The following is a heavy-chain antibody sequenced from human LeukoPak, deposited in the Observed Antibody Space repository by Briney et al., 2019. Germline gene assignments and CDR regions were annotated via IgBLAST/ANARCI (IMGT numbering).Heavy chain of an antibody. D-gene: IGHD2-8*02. CDR2: IKSKTDGGTT. Sequence: GGSLRLSCAASGFTFSNAWMSWVRQAPGKGLEWVGRIKSKTDGGTTDYAAPVKGRFTISRDDSKNTLYLQMNSLKTEDTAVYYCTTVYFPGGVFRSTGFDPWGQGTLVTVSS. V-gene: IGHV3-15*01. CDR3: TTVYFPGGVFRSTGFDP. CDR1: GFTFSNAW. J-gene: IGHJ5*02.